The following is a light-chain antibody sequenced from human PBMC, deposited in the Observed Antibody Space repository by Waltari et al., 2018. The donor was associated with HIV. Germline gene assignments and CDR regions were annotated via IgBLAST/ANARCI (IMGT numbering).Light chain of an antibody. V-gene: IGLV8-61*01. CDR1: SGSVSSAYY. Sequence: QTVVTQEPSFSVSPGGTITLTCGLSSGSVSSAYYPSWYQQTTGQPPRTSIYNTDTRSSGVPDRFSGSIVGNKAALTITGAQSEDESDYYCLLYMASGRVFGGGTRLTVL. J-gene: IGLJ3*02. CDR3: LLYMASGRV. CDR2: NTD.